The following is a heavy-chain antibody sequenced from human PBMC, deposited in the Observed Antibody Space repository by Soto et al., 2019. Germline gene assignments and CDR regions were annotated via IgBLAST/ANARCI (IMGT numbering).Heavy chain of an antibody. J-gene: IGHJ3*02. D-gene: IGHD6-13*01. CDR1: GGSFSGYY. CDR3: ARIGRRQNPYLAARGAFDI. V-gene: IGHV4-34*01. Sequence: QVQLQQWGAGLLKPSETLSLTCAVYGGSFSGYYWSWIRQPPGKGLEWIGEINHSGSTNYNPSLKSRVTISVDTSKNQFSLKLSSVTAADTAVYYCARIGRRQNPYLAARGAFDIWGQGTMVTVSS. CDR2: INHSGST.